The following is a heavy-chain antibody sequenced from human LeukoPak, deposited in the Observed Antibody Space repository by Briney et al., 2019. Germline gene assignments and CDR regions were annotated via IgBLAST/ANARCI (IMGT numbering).Heavy chain of an antibody. CDR2: IIPIFGTA. D-gene: IGHD5-12*01. Sequence: RASVKVSCKASGYTFTGYYMHWVRQAPGQGLEWMGGIIPIFGTANYAQKFQGRVTITADESTSTAYMELSSLRSEDTAVYYCAIHHSGYGHFDYWGQGTLVTVSS. V-gene: IGHV1-69*13. J-gene: IGHJ4*02. CDR1: GYTFTGYY. CDR3: AIHHSGYGHFDY.